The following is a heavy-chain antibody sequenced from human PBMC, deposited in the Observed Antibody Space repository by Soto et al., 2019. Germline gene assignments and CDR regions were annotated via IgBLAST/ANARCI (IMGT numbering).Heavy chain of an antibody. D-gene: IGHD3-10*01. CDR1: GFTFSNAW. Sequence: EVQLVESGGGSVKPGGSLRLSCAASGFTFSNAWMNWVRQSPGKGLEWVGQIRSKAEEGTTDYAAPVKDRFTISRDDSKNMLYLQINSLKTEDKAVYYCTTGGSGTHYSCIDYWGQGTLVIVSS. CDR3: TTGGSGTHYSCIDY. V-gene: IGHV3-15*07. CDR2: IRSKAEEGTT. J-gene: IGHJ4*02.